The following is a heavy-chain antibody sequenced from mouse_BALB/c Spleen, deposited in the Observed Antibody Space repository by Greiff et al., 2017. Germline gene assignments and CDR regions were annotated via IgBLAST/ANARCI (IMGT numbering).Heavy chain of an antibody. CDR3: VRGRSTMDY. CDR2: IRSKSNNYAT. V-gene: IGHV10-1*02. Sequence: EVQLVESGGGLVQPKGSLKLSCAASGFTFNTYAMNWVRQAPGKGLEWVARIRSKSNNYATYYADSVKDRFTISRDDSQSMLYLQMNNLKTEDTAMYYCVRGRSTMDYWGQGTSVTVSS. J-gene: IGHJ4*01. CDR1: GFTFNTYA.